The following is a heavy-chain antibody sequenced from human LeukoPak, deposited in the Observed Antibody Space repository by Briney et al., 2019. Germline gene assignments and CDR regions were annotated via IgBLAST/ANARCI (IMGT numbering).Heavy chain of an antibody. D-gene: IGHD3-10*01. CDR1: GFTFSSYS. J-gene: IGHJ4*02. V-gene: IGHV3-48*01. CDR2: IRSSSNTI. CDR3: ARSLWFGDLSRYYFDY. Sequence: GGSLRLSCAASGFTFSSYSMNWVRQAPGKGLEWVSYIRSSSNTIYYADSVQGRFTISRDNAKNLLYLQMNSLRAEDTAVYYCARSLWFGDLSRYYFDYWGQGTLVTVSS.